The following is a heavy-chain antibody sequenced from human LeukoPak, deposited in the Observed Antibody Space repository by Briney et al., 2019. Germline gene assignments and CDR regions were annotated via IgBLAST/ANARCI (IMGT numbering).Heavy chain of an antibody. Sequence: GGSLRLSCAASGFTFSSYGMHWVRQAPGKGLEWVAVISYDGSDKRYGDSVKGRFTISRDNAESTLYLQMNSLRAEDTAVYYCARAGYYRFDYWGQGILVTVSS. CDR1: GFTFSSYG. CDR3: ARAGYYRFDY. V-gene: IGHV3-30*03. CDR2: ISYDGSDK. D-gene: IGHD4-17*01. J-gene: IGHJ4*02.